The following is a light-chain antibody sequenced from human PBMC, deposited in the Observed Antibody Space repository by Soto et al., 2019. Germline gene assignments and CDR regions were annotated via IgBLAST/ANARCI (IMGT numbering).Light chain of an antibody. V-gene: IGKV3-11*01. CDR2: DAS. CDR3: QQRSEWPPLT. J-gene: IGKJ4*01. Sequence: EIVLTQSPATLSLSPGERATLSCRASQSISIYLSWYQQKPGQAPRLLIYDASNRATGIPARFSGSGSGTDFTLTITSLEPEDFAVYYCQQRSEWPPLTFGGGTKVEIK. CDR1: QSISIY.